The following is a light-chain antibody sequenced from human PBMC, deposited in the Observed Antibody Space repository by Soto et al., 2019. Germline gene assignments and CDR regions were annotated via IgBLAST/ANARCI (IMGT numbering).Light chain of an antibody. CDR1: QSVSSNY. CDR2: GAS. V-gene: IGKV3-20*01. J-gene: IGKJ1*01. CDR3: QQYGSSPWT. Sequence: EIVLTQSPGTLSLSPGERATLSCRASQSVSSNYLAWYQQKPGQAPRPLIYGASSRATGIPDRFSGSGAGTDFTLTSSRLDPEDFAVYYCQQYGSSPWTFGQGTKVEIK.